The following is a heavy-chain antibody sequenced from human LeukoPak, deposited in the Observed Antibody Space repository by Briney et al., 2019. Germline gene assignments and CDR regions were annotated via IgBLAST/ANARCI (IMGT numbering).Heavy chain of an antibody. D-gene: IGHD6-13*01. CDR3: ATFRSSSWYYYYYGMDV. CDR1: GGSFSGYY. CDR2: INHSGST. J-gene: IGHJ6*02. V-gene: IGHV4-34*01. Sequence: SETLSLTCAVYGGSFSGYYWSWIRQPPGKGPEWIGEINHSGSTNYNPSLKSRVTISVDTSKNQFSLKLSSVTAADTAVYYCATFRSSSWYYYYYGMDVWGQGTTVTVSS.